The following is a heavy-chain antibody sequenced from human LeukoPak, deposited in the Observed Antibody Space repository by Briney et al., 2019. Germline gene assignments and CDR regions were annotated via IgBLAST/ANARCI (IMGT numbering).Heavy chain of an antibody. CDR1: GGSISSYY. Sequence: SETLSLTCTVSGGSISSYYWSWIRQPPGKGLEWIGYIYYSGSTNYNPSLKSRVTMSIDTSKNQFSLKLSPVTAADTAAYYCARWSGYALDWGQGTLVTVSS. CDR3: ARWSGYALD. D-gene: IGHD2-2*01. CDR2: IYYSGST. J-gene: IGHJ4*02. V-gene: IGHV4-59*01.